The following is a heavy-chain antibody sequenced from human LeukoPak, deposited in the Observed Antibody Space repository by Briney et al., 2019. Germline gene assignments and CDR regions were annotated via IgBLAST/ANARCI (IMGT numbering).Heavy chain of an antibody. CDR2: IIPIFGTA. CDR3: ARASRWLVPERPDY. CDR1: GGTFSSYA. D-gene: IGHD6-19*01. Sequence: GASVKVSCKASGGTFSSYAISWVRQAPGQGLEWMGGIIPIFGTANYAQKFQGRVTITADESTSTAYMELSRLRSDDTAVYYCARASRWLVPERPDYWGQGTLVTVSS. V-gene: IGHV1-69*13. J-gene: IGHJ4*02.